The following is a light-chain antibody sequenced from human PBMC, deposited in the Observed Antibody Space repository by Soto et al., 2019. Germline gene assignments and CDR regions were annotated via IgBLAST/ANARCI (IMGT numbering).Light chain of an antibody. CDR3: QQYNIYWT. Sequence: DIQMTQSPSTLSASVGDRVTITCRASQSISSWLAWYQQKPGKAPKVLIYKASSLASGVPSRFSGSGSGTEFMLTSSSLQPDDFATYYCQQYNIYWTFGQGTKVEIK. CDR1: QSISSW. CDR2: KAS. J-gene: IGKJ1*01. V-gene: IGKV1-5*03.